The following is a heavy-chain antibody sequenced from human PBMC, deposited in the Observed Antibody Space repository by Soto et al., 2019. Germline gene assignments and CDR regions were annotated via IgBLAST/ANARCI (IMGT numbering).Heavy chain of an antibody. CDR2: ISSSSSTI. Sequence: QPGGSLRLSCAASGFTFSSYSMNWVRQAPGKGLEWVSYISSSSSTIYYADSVKGRFTISRGNAKNSLYLQMNSLRDEDTAVYYCARAILDYYGSGKNYYYYGMDFWGQGTTVTVSS. D-gene: IGHD3-10*01. CDR1: GFTFSSYS. J-gene: IGHJ6*02. CDR3: ARAILDYYGSGKNYYYYGMDF. V-gene: IGHV3-48*02.